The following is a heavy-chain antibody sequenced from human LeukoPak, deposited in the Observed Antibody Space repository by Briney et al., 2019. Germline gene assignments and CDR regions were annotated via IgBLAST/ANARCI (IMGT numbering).Heavy chain of an antibody. CDR2: IVDSGGST. Sequence: PGGSLRLSCAASGFTFSSYAMSWVRQAPGKGLEWVSSIVDSGGSTYYADSVKGRFTVSRGNSKNTLYLQMNSLRAEDTAVYYCAKSYYYDTSGSYYFDYWGQGTLVTVSS. V-gene: IGHV3-23*01. D-gene: IGHD3-22*01. J-gene: IGHJ4*02. CDR1: GFTFSSYA. CDR3: AKSYYYDTSGSYYFDY.